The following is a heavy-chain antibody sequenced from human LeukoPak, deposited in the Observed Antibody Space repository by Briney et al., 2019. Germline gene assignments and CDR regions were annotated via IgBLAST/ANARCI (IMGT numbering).Heavy chain of an antibody. CDR1: GYTFTGYY. Sequence: ASVKVSCKASGYTFTGYYMHWVRQAPGQGLEWMGWISAYNGNTNYAQKLQGRVTMTTDTSTSTAYMELRSLRSDDTAVYYCAGDDRYCSGGSCYSRFRDYYYGMDVWGQGTTVTVSS. CDR2: ISAYNGNT. CDR3: AGDDRYCSGGSCYSRFRDYYYGMDV. J-gene: IGHJ6*02. D-gene: IGHD2-15*01. V-gene: IGHV1-18*04.